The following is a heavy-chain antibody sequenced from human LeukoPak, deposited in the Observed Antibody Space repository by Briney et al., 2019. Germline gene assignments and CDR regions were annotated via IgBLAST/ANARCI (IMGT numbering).Heavy chain of an antibody. D-gene: IGHD2-2*01. CDR3: VRSRFTTSSFDY. CDR1: GFPFSSSW. CDR2: INSDESVT. J-gene: IGHJ4*02. Sequence: WSLRLSCAAAGFPFSSSWMQGVRQAPGQGLVGVSRINSDESVTTYTNSVKGRFTISRDNAKNTLYLQINSLRAEDTARYYCVRSRFTTSSFDYWGQGTLVTVSS. V-gene: IGHV3-74*03.